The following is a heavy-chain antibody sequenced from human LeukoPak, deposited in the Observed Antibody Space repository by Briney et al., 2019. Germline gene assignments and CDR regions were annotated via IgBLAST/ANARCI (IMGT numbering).Heavy chain of an antibody. Sequence: PGGSLRLSCAASGFTFSDYYMSWIRQAPGEGLEWVSYISSSSSYTNYADSVKGRFTISRDNAKNSLYLQMNSLRAEDTAVYYCASLYGSGSYSVYWGQGTLVTVSS. D-gene: IGHD3-10*01. V-gene: IGHV3-11*06. CDR2: ISSSSSYT. CDR3: ASLYGSGSYSVY. CDR1: GFTFSDYY. J-gene: IGHJ4*02.